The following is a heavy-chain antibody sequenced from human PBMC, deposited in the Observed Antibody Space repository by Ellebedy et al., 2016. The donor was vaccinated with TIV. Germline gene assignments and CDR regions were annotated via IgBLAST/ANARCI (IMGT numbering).Heavy chain of an antibody. Sequence: ASVKVSXXASGYTFSSYAFSWVRQAPGQGLEWMGWIYAYNGDTKYAQKFQGRVTMTTDTSTSTAYMELRSLRSDDTGVYYCARDRHRGWYVFDYWGQGTLVTVSS. CDR3: ARDRHRGWYVFDY. CDR2: IYAYNGDT. CDR1: GYTFSSYA. D-gene: IGHD6-19*01. V-gene: IGHV1-18*01. J-gene: IGHJ4*02.